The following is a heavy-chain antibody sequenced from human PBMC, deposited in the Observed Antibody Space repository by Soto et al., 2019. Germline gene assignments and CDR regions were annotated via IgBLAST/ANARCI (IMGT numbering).Heavy chain of an antibody. CDR2: IIPIFGTA. D-gene: IGHD2-2*01. Sequence: SVRVSCKASGGTFSSYAVSWVRQAPGQGLEWMGGIIPIFGTANYAQKFQGRVTITADESSSTAYMELSSLRSEDTAVYYCTRGPIVVVPAAMYNWFDPWGQGTLVTVSS. CDR1: GGTFSSYA. J-gene: IGHJ5*02. V-gene: IGHV1-69*13. CDR3: TRGPIVVVPAAMYNWFDP.